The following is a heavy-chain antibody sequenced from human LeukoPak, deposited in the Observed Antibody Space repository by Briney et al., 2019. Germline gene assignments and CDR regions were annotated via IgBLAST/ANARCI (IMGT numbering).Heavy chain of an antibody. CDR1: GFTFSSAW. J-gene: IGHJ4*02. Sequence: GGSLRLSCAASGFTFSSAWMNWVRQAPGKGLEWVANIKQDGSEKYYVDSVKGRFTISRDNAKNSLYPHMNSLRAEDTAVYYCARRYFDYWGQGTLVTVSS. V-gene: IGHV3-7*01. CDR3: ARRYFDY. CDR2: IKQDGSEK.